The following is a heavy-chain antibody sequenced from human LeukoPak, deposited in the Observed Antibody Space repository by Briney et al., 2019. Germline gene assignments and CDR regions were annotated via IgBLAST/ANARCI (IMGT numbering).Heavy chain of an antibody. Sequence: SGTLSLTCAVSGGSIRSSNWWSWVRQPPGKGLEWIGEIYHSGSTNYNPSLKSRVTISVDKSKNQFSLKLSSVTAADTGVYYCARTTEGGYSYGYFYYYYMDVWGKGTTVTISS. CDR1: GGSIRSSNW. J-gene: IGHJ6*03. V-gene: IGHV4-4*02. CDR2: IYHSGST. CDR3: ARTTEGGYSYGYFYYYYMDV. D-gene: IGHD5-18*01.